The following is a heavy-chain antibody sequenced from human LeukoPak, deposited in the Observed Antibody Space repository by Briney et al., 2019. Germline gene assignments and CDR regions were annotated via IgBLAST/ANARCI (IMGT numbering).Heavy chain of an antibody. CDR3: ATTKDPPRFLEWIARLYYFDY. CDR1: GYTLTELS. V-gene: IGHV1-24*01. D-gene: IGHD3-3*01. J-gene: IGHJ4*02. CDR2: FDPEDGGT. Sequence: GASVKVSCKVSGYTLTELSMHWVRQAPGKGLEWMGGFDPEDGGTIYAQKFQGRVTMTEDTSTDTAYMELSSLRSEDTAVYYCATTKDPPRFLEWIARLYYFDYWGQGTLVTVSS.